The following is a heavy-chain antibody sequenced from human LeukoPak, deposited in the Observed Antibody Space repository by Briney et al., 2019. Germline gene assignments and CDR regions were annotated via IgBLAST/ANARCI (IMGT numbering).Heavy chain of an antibody. D-gene: IGHD6-19*01. V-gene: IGHV1-2*02. CDR3: ARDHGQWVVRISLDY. J-gene: IGHJ4*02. CDR2: INPNSGGT. CDR1: GYTFTGHY. Sequence: ASVKVSCKASGYTFTGHYMHWVRQVPGQGLEWMGWINPNSGGTNYAQKFQGRVTMTRDTSISTAYMELSSLRSEDTAVYYCARDHGQWVVRISLDYWGQGTLVTVSS.